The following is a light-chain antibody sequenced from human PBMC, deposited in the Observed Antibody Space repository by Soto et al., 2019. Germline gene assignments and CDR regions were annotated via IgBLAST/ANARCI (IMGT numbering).Light chain of an antibody. CDR3: HQYGTSFWT. V-gene: IGKV3-20*01. Sequence: IVMTQSPATLSVSPVVIATLSFRASQSISGALAWYQQKPGQAPRLLIYGASTRATGIPDRFIGSGSGTDFTLTISRLEPEDFAVHYCHQYGTSFWTFGQGTKVDIK. CDR2: GAS. CDR1: QSISGA. J-gene: IGKJ1*01.